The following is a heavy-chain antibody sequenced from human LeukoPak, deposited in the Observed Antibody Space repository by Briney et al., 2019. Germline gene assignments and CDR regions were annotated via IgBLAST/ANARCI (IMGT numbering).Heavy chain of an antibody. D-gene: IGHD3-9*01. Sequence: GGSLRLSCAASGFTFSSSGMHWVRQAPGKGLEWVAFIRYGGSHKYYADSVKGRFTISRDNSKNTLFLQMNSLRAEDTAVYYCARTLLRYFDWLHGTTGPYYYYMDVWGKGTTVTVSS. CDR3: ARTLLRYFDWLHGTTGPYYYYMDV. J-gene: IGHJ6*03. CDR1: GFTFSSSG. CDR2: IRYGGSHK. V-gene: IGHV3-30*02.